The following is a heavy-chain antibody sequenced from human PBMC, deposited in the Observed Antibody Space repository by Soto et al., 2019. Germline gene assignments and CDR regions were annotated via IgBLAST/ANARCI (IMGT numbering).Heavy chain of an antibody. Sequence: ASVKVSCKASVYTFTSYGISWVRQAPGQGLEWMGWISAYNGNTNYAQKLQGRVTMTTDTSTSTAYRELRSLRSDDTAVYYCARDHSSGWYPDAFDIWGQGTMVTV. D-gene: IGHD6-19*01. CDR3: ARDHSSGWYPDAFDI. CDR2: ISAYNGNT. V-gene: IGHV1-18*04. CDR1: VYTFTSYG. J-gene: IGHJ3*02.